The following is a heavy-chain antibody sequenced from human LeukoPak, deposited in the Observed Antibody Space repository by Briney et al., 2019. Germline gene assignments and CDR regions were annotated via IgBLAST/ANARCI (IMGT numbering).Heavy chain of an antibody. Sequence: PSETLSLTCTVSGGSISSCYWSWIRQPPGKGLEWIGYIYYSGSSNYNPSLKSRVTISVDTSKNQFSLKLSSVTAADTAVYCCARAGAGITIFGVVIDNWFDPWGQGTLVTVSS. CDR1: GGSISSCY. J-gene: IGHJ5*02. CDR2: IYYSGSS. CDR3: ARAGAGITIFGVVIDNWFDP. V-gene: IGHV4-59*01. D-gene: IGHD3-3*01.